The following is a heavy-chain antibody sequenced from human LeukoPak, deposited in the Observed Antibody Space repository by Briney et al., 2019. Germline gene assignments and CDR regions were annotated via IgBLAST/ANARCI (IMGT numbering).Heavy chain of an antibody. CDR1: GYTFTTYW. Sequence: GESLKISCKASGYTFTTYWIGWVRQMPGKGLEWMGIIYPGDSDTRYSPSFQGQVTISADKSISTAYLQWSSLKASDTAMYYCARQQGQWLVNFDYWGQGTLVTVSS. V-gene: IGHV5-51*01. D-gene: IGHD6-19*01. CDR3: ARQQGQWLVNFDY. J-gene: IGHJ4*02. CDR2: IYPGDSDT.